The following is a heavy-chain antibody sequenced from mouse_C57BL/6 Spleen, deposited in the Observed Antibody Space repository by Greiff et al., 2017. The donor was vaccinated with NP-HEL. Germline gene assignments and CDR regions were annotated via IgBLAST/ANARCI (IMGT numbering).Heavy chain of an antibody. CDR2: FYPGSGSI. J-gene: IGHJ2*01. CDR1: GYTFTEYT. V-gene: IGHV1-62-2*01. Sequence: VKLVESGAELVKPGASVKLSCKASGYTFTEYTIHWVKQRSGQGLEWIGWFYPGSGSIKYNEKFKDKATLTADKSSSTVYMELSRLTSEDSAVYFCARHEGPPYYYGSRSYFDYWGQGTTLTVSS. CDR3: ARHEGPPYYYGSRSYFDY. D-gene: IGHD1-1*01.